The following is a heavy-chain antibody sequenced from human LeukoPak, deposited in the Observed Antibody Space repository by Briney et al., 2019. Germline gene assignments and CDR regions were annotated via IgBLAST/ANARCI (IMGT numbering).Heavy chain of an antibody. D-gene: IGHD2-8*01. CDR2: ISSGGGTT. Sequence: GGSLRLSCAASGFSFSSHAMSWVRQAPGKGLQWVSTISSGGGTTYYGDSVKGRFTISRDNSKNTLYLQMNSLRADDTAIYYCAKRGTKWLPPPTDAFDVWGQGTMVTVSS. CDR3: AKRGTKWLPPPTDAFDV. J-gene: IGHJ3*01. CDR1: GFSFSSHA. V-gene: IGHV3-23*01.